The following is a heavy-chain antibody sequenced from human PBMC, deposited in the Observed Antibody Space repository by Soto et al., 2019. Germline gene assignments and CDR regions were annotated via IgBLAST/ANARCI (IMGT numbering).Heavy chain of an antibody. CDR1: GFLVNSAN. CDR3: ARSGYSFAWGY. J-gene: IGHJ4*02. Sequence: EVQLVESGGGLIPPGGSLSLSCAASGFLVNSANMTWVRQAHGKGLEWLSMINSDGSPLYAESLKGRFTISRDNSKNRLELQMNSLRAEDTAMYYCARSGYSFAWGYWGQGTLVSVTS. D-gene: IGHD5-18*01. V-gene: IGHV3-53*01. CDR2: INSDGSP.